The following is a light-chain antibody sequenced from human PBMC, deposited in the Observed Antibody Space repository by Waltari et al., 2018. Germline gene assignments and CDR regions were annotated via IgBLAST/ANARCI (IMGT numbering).Light chain of an antibody. Sequence: DVAMTQSPLSLPVTLGQPASIPCRSSQSLVHSGGNTYLNWFQQRPGQSPRRLIYKVSNRDSGVPDRFSGSGSGTDFTLKISRVEAEDIGVYYCMQGTRWPWTFGQGTKVEIK. CDR3: MQGTRWPWT. CDR1: QSLVHSGGNTY. J-gene: IGKJ1*01. V-gene: IGKV2-30*02. CDR2: KVS.